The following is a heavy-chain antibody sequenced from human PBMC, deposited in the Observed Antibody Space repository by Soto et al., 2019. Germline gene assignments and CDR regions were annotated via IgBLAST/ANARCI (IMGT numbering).Heavy chain of an antibody. CDR2: IYHSGST. Sequence: SETLSLTCAVSGGSISSGGYSRSWILHPPGKGLEWIGYIYHSGSTYYNPSLKSRVTISVDRSKNQFSLKLSSVTAADTAVYYCAGGAIVVVQACWGKGNMVTVSP. CDR1: GGSISSGGYS. D-gene: IGHD2-2*01. V-gene: IGHV4-30-2*01. CDR3: AGGAIVVVQAC. J-gene: IGHJ1*01.